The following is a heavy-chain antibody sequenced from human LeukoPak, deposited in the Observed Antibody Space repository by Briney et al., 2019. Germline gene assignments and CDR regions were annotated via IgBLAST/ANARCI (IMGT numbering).Heavy chain of an antibody. V-gene: IGHV3-21*01. D-gene: IGHD1-26*01. Sequence: GGSLRLSCAASGFTFSSYGMHWVRQAPGKGLEWVPSISSSSSYIYYADSVKGRFTISRDNAKNSLYLQMNSLRAEDTAVYYCARDRIAGDAFDIWGQGTMVTVSS. CDR1: GFTFSSYG. J-gene: IGHJ3*02. CDR3: ARDRIAGDAFDI. CDR2: ISSSSSYI.